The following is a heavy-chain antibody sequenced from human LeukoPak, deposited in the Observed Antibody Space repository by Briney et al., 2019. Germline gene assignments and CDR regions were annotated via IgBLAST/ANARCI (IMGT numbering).Heavy chain of an antibody. V-gene: IGHV4-59*01. CDR2: ISYSGST. CDR1: GGSISSYY. Sequence: SETLSLTCTVSGGSISSYYWSWIRQTPGKGLEWIGYISYSGSTNYNPSLKSRVTISVDTSKNQFSLKLSSVTAADTAVYYCARSLRRISPFDYWGQGTLVTVSS. CDR3: ARSLRRISPFDY. D-gene: IGHD3-10*01. J-gene: IGHJ4*02.